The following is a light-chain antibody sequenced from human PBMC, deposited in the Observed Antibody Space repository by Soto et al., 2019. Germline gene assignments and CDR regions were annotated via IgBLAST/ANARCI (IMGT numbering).Light chain of an antibody. Sequence: DIQLTQSPSFLSASVGDRVTITCRASQGISSYLVWYQQKPGKGPKLLIYAASTLQSGVPSRFSGSGSGTEITLTMSSLQPKDFVTYYCQQLNSYFYTFGQGTKLQIK. V-gene: IGKV1-9*01. CDR1: QGISSY. CDR2: AAS. J-gene: IGKJ2*01. CDR3: QQLNSYFYT.